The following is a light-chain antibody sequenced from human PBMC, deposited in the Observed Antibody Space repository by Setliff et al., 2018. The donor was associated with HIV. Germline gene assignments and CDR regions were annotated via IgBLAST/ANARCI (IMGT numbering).Light chain of an antibody. V-gene: IGLV2-23*02. J-gene: IGLJ2*01. Sequence: QSALTQPASVSGSPGQSITTFCTGNSSDVGSYNLVSWYQQHPGKAPKLIIYEVTERPSGVSNRFSGSKAGNTASLTISGLQAEDEADYYCCSYAGDTTYVVFGGGTKVTVL. CDR1: SSDVGSYNL. CDR2: EVT. CDR3: CSYAGDTTYVV.